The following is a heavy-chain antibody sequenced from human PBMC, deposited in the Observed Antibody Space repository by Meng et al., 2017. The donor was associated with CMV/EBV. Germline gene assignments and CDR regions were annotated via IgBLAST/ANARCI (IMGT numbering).Heavy chain of an antibody. Sequence: QGRLVQAGAGGKKPGSSVKVPGKASGGTFSSYAISWVRQAPGQGLEWMGIINPSGGSTSYAQKFQGRVTMTRDTSTSTVYMELSSLRSEDTAVYYCARESSYDFSHDYWGQGTLVTVFS. V-gene: IGHV1-46*01. D-gene: IGHD3-3*01. CDR3: ARESSYDFSHDY. J-gene: IGHJ4*02. CDR2: INPSGGST. CDR1: GGTFSSYA.